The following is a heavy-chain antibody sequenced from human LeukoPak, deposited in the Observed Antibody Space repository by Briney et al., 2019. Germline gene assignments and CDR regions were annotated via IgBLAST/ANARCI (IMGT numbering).Heavy chain of an antibody. Sequence: SETLSLTCAVYGGSFSGYYWSWIRQPPGKGLEWIGEINHSGSTNYNPSLKSRVTISIDTSKNQFSLKLSSVTAADTAVYYCASLASSGWYYYYGMDVWGQGTTVTVSS. J-gene: IGHJ6*02. CDR3: ASLASSGWYYYYGMDV. V-gene: IGHV4-34*01. CDR2: INHSGST. D-gene: IGHD6-19*01. CDR1: GGSFSGYY.